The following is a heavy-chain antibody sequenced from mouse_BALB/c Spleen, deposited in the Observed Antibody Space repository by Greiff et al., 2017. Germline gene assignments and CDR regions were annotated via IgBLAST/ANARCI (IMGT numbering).Heavy chain of an antibody. J-gene: IGHJ4*01. CDR3: ASVYAMDY. Sequence: EVQLVESGGGLVQPGGSLRLSCATSGFTFTDYYMSWVRQPPGKALEWLGFIRNKANGYTTEYSASVKGRFTISRDNSQSILYLQMNTLRAEDSATYYCASVYAMDYWGQGTSVTVSS. CDR2: IRNKANGYTT. V-gene: IGHV7-3*02. CDR1: GFTFTDYY.